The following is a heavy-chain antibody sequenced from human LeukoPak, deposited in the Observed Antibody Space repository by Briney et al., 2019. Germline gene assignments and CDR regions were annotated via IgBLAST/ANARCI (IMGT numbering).Heavy chain of an antibody. CDR3: ARGGGYNWFDP. J-gene: IGHJ5*02. CDR1: GGSFSGYY. Sequence: SETLSLTCAVYGGSFSGYYWSWIRQPPGKGLERIGEINHGGSTNYNPYLKSRVTISVDTSKNQFSLKLNSVTAADSAVYYCARGGGYNWFDPWGQGTQVTVSS. V-gene: IGHV4-34*01. CDR2: INHGGST. D-gene: IGHD4-23*01.